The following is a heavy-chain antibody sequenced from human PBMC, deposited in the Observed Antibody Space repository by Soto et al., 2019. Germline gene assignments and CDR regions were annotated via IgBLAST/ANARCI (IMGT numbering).Heavy chain of an antibody. CDR1: GYRFIDSF. J-gene: IGHJ3*02. Sequence: QGQLVQSGAEVKKPGASVKVSCKASGYRFIDSFIHWVRQAPGQGLEWMGWINPRNGVIKYAQKFQGTVTMTRDTFSITAYMELNRLTSDDTAVYYCARLLSGSPDPFDIWGQGALVTVTS. CDR3: ARLLSGSPDPFDI. CDR2: INPRNGVI. D-gene: IGHD1-26*01. V-gene: IGHV1-2*02.